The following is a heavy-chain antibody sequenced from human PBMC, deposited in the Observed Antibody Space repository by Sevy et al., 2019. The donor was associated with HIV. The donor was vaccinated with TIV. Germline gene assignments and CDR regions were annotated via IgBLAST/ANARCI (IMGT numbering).Heavy chain of an antibody. CDR3: GGGSLYSSGWSESLDY. V-gene: IGHV3-33*01. J-gene: IGHJ4*02. D-gene: IGHD6-19*01. CDR1: GFTFGTYG. CDR2: IWYDGSNK. Sequence: GGSLRLSCVASGFTFGTYGMDWVRQAPGKGLEWVAVIWYDGSNKYYEDSVKGRFTISRDNSKNTLYLQRNSLGAEDTAGYYCGGGSLYSSGWSESLDYWGQGTLVTVSS.